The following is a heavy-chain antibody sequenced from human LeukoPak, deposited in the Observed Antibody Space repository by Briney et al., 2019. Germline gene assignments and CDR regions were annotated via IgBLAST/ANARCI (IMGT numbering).Heavy chain of an antibody. Sequence: GGSLRLSCAASGFTFSTYSMNWVRQAPGKGLEWVSYISSSSSTIYYADSLKGRFTISRDNAKNSLYLQMNSLRDEDTAVYYCARDSIVGASTDFDYWGRGTLVTVSS. V-gene: IGHV3-48*02. J-gene: IGHJ4*02. CDR3: ARDSIVGASTDFDY. D-gene: IGHD1-26*01. CDR1: GFTFSTYS. CDR2: ISSSSSTI.